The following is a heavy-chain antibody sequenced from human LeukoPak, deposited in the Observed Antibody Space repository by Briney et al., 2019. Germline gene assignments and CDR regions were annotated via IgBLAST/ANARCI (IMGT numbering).Heavy chain of an antibody. CDR3: ARDPVEWELLLDY. Sequence: GGSLRLSCAASGFTFSSYAMSWVRQAPGKRPEWVANMNIDGSESYYADSVKGRFTISRDNARNSVFLQMSGLRVEDTAVYYCARDPVEWELLLDYWGQGTLVTVSS. CDR2: MNIDGSES. CDR1: GFTFSSYA. D-gene: IGHD1-26*01. V-gene: IGHV3-7*01. J-gene: IGHJ4*02.